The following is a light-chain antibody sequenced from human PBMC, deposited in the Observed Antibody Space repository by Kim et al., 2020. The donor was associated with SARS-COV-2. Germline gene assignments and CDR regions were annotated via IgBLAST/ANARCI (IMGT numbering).Light chain of an antibody. CDR1: SSDVGAYNY. Sequence: GQSSAISCTGTSSDVGAYNYVSWYQQHPGKAPKPMIYDVSKRPSGVSNRFSGSKSGNTASLTISGLQAEDEADYYCASYTTSDTVIFGGGTQLTVL. V-gene: IGLV2-14*03. CDR3: ASYTTSDTVI. CDR2: DVS. J-gene: IGLJ2*01.